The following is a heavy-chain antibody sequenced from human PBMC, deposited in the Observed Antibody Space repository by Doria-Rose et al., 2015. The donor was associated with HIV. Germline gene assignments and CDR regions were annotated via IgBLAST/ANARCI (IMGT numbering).Heavy chain of an antibody. J-gene: IGHJ4*02. CDR2: IIPILDIV. Sequence: WARQAPCQGLEWMGRIIPILDIVNYALRFQGRVTITADESTSTAYMELSSLRSEDTAIYYCASQWERSSFDYWGQGTLVTVSS. D-gene: IGHD1-26*01. V-gene: IGHV1-69*02. CDR3: ASQWERSSFDY.